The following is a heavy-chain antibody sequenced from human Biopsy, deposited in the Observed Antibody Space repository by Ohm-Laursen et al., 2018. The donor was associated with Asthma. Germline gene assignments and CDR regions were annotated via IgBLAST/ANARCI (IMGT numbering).Heavy chain of an antibody. CDR1: AFTFSSSA. Sequence: SLRLSRTASAFTFSSSAMSWVRQAPGKGLARVSAITGSGGTTYYADSVRGRFTISRDNSKSTLFLQMDSLSAEDTAVYYCAKDFRGIAVAGDRGFDYWGQGTLVTVSS. CDR3: AKDFRGIAVAGDRGFDY. J-gene: IGHJ4*02. V-gene: IGHV3-23*01. D-gene: IGHD6-19*01. CDR2: ITGSGGTT.